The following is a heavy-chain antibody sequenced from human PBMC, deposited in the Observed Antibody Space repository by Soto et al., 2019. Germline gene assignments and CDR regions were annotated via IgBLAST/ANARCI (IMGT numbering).Heavy chain of an antibody. D-gene: IGHD3-22*01. CDR2: ISSSRGYI. Sequence: GGSLRLSCAASGFTFSTYSMNWVRQAPGKGLEWVSSISSSRGYIYYADSVKGRFTIYRDNAKNSLYLQMHSLRAEDTVVYYCARDLNYYDSSGSRYFDYWGQGTLVTVSS. J-gene: IGHJ4*02. V-gene: IGHV3-21*06. CDR1: GFTFSTYS. CDR3: ARDLNYYDSSGSRYFDY.